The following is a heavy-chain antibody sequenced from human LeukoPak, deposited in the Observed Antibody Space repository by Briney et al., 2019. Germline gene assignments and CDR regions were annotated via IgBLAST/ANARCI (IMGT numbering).Heavy chain of an antibody. Sequence: GGSLRLSCVASGFTFDDYGMSWVRQAPGKGLEWVSGINWNGGSTGYADSVKGRFTIPRDNAKNSLYLQMNSLRAEDTALYYCARDSGYTTSPGYWGQGTLVTVSS. CDR1: GFTFDDYG. V-gene: IGHV3-20*04. CDR2: INWNGGST. J-gene: IGHJ4*02. D-gene: IGHD3-16*02. CDR3: ARDSGYTTSPGY.